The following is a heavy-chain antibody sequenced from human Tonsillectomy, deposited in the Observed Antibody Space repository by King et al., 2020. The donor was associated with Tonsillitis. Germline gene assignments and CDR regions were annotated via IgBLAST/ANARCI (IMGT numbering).Heavy chain of an antibody. J-gene: IGHJ3*02. Sequence: VQLVESGGGVVQPGRSLRLSCAASGFTFSSYGMHWVRQAPGKGLEWGAVISYDGSNKYYADSVKGRFTISRDNSKNTLYLQMNSLRAEDTAVFYCAKATYCGGDCYSGRCFSNAFDIWGQGTMVTVSS. D-gene: IGHD2-21*02. CDR3: AKATYCGGDCYSGRCFSNAFDI. V-gene: IGHV3-30*18. CDR2: ISYDGSNK. CDR1: GFTFSSYG.